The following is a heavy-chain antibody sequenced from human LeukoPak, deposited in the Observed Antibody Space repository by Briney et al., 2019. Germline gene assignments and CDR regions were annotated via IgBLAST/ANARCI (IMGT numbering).Heavy chain of an antibody. Sequence: SETLSLTCTVSGGLISISTYYWGWIRQPPGKGLEWIGSIYYSGTTHYNPSLKSRVTIAVDTSKNQFSLKLISVTAAGTAVYYCARDRGSYYYYDSSGYYYYYYMDVWGKGTTVTVSS. J-gene: IGHJ6*03. CDR2: IYYSGTT. CDR3: ARDRGSYYYYDSSGYYYYYYMDV. D-gene: IGHD3-22*01. CDR1: GGLISISTYY. V-gene: IGHV4-39*07.